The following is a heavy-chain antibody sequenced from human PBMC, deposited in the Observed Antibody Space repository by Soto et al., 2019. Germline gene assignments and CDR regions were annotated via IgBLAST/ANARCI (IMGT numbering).Heavy chain of an antibody. V-gene: IGHV4-30-4*01. D-gene: IGHD3-10*01. CDR2: FHSSGAT. J-gene: IGHJ4*01. CDR3: ASIWLGDFDY. CDR1: GGSISSADYY. Sequence: QVQLQESGPGLVKPSQTLSLTCTVSGGSISSADYYWSWIRQPPGKGLEWIGYFHSSGATYKDPSHKCRVIISVDTSKIQISLKLDFVTAADTAGYYFASIWLGDFDYWGHGTLVTVPS.